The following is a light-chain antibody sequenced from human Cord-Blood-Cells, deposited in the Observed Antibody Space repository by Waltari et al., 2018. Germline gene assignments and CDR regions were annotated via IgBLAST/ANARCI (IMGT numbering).Light chain of an antibody. Sequence: IVINPSPTPLSLSPGEKATLPCRASQSVSSNLAWYQQKPGQAPRLLIYGASTRATGIPARFSGSGSGTEFTLTISSLQSEDFAVYYCQQYNNWPPITFGQGTRLEIK. V-gene: IGKV3-15*01. CDR3: QQYNNWPPIT. J-gene: IGKJ5*01. CDR2: GAS. CDR1: QSVSSN.